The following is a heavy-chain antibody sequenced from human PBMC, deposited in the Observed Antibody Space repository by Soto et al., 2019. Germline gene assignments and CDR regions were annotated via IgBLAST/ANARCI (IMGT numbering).Heavy chain of an antibody. V-gene: IGHV4-31*03. J-gene: IGHJ4*02. D-gene: IGHD2-2*01. CDR3: ARAHLEVVPAARGYYFDY. Sequence: QVQLQESGPGLVKPSQTLSLTCTVSGGSISSGGYYWSWIRQHPGKGLEWIGYIYYSGSTYYNPSLKSRVTISVDTSKNQFSLKLSSVTAADTAVYYCARAHLEVVPAARGYYFDYWGQGTLVTVSS. CDR2: IYYSGST. CDR1: GGSISSGGYY.